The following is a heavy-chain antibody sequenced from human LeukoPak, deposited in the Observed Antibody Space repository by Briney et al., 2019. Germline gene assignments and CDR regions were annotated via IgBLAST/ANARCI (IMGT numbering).Heavy chain of an antibody. CDR2: IGPTGTNT. CDR3: AKLAFYETSAPLRDISF. CDR1: GFPFNTYA. V-gene: IGHV3-23*01. D-gene: IGHD3-3*02. J-gene: IGHJ4*02. Sequence: PGGSLRLSCAASGFPFNTYAMSWVRQAPGKGLEYISVIGPTGTNTYYASSVKGRFTISRDDSRTTVYLQMSSLRAEDTAIYYCAKLAFYETSAPLRDISFWGQGTLVTVSS.